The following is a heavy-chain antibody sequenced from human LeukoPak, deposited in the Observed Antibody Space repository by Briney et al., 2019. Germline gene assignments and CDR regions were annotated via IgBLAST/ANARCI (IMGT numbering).Heavy chain of an antibody. D-gene: IGHD5-18*01. CDR1: GFTLNYYA. J-gene: IGHJ4*02. V-gene: IGHV3-23*01. CDR2: ISDNEGST. CDR3: ARYDSFIPY. Sequence: GGSLRLSCAASGFTLNYYAMSWVRQAPGKGLEWVSGISDNEGSTYYRDSVKGRFTISRDNTKNTVYLQLNNLRADDTAVYFCARYDSFIPYWGQGTLVIVSS.